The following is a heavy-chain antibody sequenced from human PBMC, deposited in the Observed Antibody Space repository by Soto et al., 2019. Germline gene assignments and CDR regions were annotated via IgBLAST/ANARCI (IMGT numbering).Heavy chain of an antibody. CDR3: ARGPITMVRGVTPTHFDY. V-gene: IGHV4-34*01. Sequence: QVQLQQWGAGLLKPSETLSLTCAVYGGSFSGYYWSWIRQPPGKGLEWIGEINHSGSTNYNPSLKNRVTISVDTSKNQFSLKLSSVTAADTAVYYCARGPITMVRGVTPTHFDYWGQGTLVTVSS. D-gene: IGHD3-10*01. J-gene: IGHJ4*02. CDR1: GGSFSGYY. CDR2: INHSGST.